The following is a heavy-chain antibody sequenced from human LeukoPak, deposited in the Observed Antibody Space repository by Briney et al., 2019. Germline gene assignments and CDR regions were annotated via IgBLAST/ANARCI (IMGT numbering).Heavy chain of an antibody. V-gene: IGHV4-4*07. CDR1: GGSISSYY. J-gene: IGHJ4*02. Sequence: SETLSLTCTVSGGSISSYYWSWIRQPAGKGLEWIGRIYASGSTNYNPSLKSRVTMSVDTSKNQFSLKLSSVTAADTAVYYCARDYYDSSGYYYYFDYWGQGTLVTVSS. CDR2: IYASGST. D-gene: IGHD3-22*01. CDR3: ARDYYDSSGYYYYFDY.